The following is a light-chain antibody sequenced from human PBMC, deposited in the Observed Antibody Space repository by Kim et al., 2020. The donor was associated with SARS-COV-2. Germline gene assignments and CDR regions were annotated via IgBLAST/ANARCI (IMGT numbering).Light chain of an antibody. Sequence: NFMLTQPHSVSESPGKTVTISCTRSSGNIASNYVQWYQQRPGSSPTTVIYEDNQRPSGVPDRFSGSIDSSANSASLTISGLKTEDEADYYCQSYDSSLWVFGGGTQLTVL. CDR2: EDN. CDR1: SGNIASNY. CDR3: QSYDSSLWV. V-gene: IGLV6-57*01. J-gene: IGLJ3*02.